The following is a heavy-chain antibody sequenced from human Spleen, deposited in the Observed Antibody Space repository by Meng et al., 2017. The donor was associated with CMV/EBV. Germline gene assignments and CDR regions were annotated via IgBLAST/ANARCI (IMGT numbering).Heavy chain of an antibody. D-gene: IGHD6-6*01. CDR3: ATSNSPTPYYFDY. CDR1: GFTFTIYA. Sequence: GESLKISCAASGFTFTIYAMNWVRQAPGEGLEWVSAISGHAGNTYYADSVKGRFTISRDNSRNTLYLQMNSLRAEDTAVYYCATSNSPTPYYFDYWGQGTLVTVSS. CDR2: ISGHAGNT. J-gene: IGHJ4*02. V-gene: IGHV3-23*01.